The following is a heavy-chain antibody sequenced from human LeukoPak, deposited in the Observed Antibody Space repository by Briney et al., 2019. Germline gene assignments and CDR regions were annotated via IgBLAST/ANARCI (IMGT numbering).Heavy chain of an antibody. D-gene: IGHD6-19*01. V-gene: IGHV1-2*02. CDR3: ARYPAIAVAGTEDYFDY. CDR2: INPNSGGT. Sequence: ASVKVSCKASGGTFSSYAISWVRQAPGQGLEWMGWINPNSGGTNYAQKFQGRVTMTRDTSISTAYMELSRLRSDDTAVYYCARYPAIAVAGTEDYFDYWGQGTLVTVSS. CDR1: GGTFSSYA. J-gene: IGHJ4*02.